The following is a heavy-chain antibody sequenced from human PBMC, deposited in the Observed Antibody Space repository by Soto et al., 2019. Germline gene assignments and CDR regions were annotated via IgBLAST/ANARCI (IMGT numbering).Heavy chain of an antibody. J-gene: IGHJ4*02. CDR2: INSGGTVA. CDR3: AISTGGFGGLFVVPSDY. Sequence: EVQLLESGGGLVQPGGSLRLSCAASGFTYDSYAMSWVRQAPGKGLELVSGINSGGTVAHYADSVKGRFAISRDNSKNTLSLEMNSLRADDTGLYYCAISTGGFGGLFVVPSDYWGQGTLVTVSS. D-gene: IGHD3-16*01. V-gene: IGHV3-23*01. CDR1: GFTYDSYA.